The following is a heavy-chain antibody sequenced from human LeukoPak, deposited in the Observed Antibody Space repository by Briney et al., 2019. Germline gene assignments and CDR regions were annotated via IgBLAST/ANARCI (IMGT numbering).Heavy chain of an antibody. CDR2: IYWDDAN. D-gene: IGHD3-22*01. J-gene: IGHJ4*02. CDR3: AHYHSAGFPDS. CDR1: GVSLTPTGVN. V-gene: IGHV2-5*02. Sequence: ESGPTLVKPTQTLTLTYTFSGVSLTPTGVNVGWIRQHPGKALEWHADIYWDDANRYSPSLKSRLTITKDTSKNQVVLTMTNMDPADTATYYCAHYHSAGFPDSWGQGILVTVSS.